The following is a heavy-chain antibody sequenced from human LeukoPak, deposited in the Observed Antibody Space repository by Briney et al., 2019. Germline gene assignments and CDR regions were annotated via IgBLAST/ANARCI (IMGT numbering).Heavy chain of an antibody. CDR2: FDPEDGET. D-gene: IGHD2-2*01. CDR3: ATGGIVVVPAARSSIRF. CDR1: GYTLTELS. J-gene: IGHJ4*02. V-gene: IGHV1-24*01. Sequence: ASVKVPCKVSGYTLTELSMHWVRQAPGKGLEWMGGFDPEDGETIYAQKFQGRVTMTEDTSTDTAYMELSSLRSEDTAVYYCATGGIVVVPAARSSIRFWGQGTLVTVSS.